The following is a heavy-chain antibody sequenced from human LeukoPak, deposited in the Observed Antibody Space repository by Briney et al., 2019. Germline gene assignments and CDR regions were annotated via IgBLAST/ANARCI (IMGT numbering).Heavy chain of an antibody. CDR2: ISGSGGST. CDR1: GFTYSSYA. CDR3: AREILAPGKTHDY. J-gene: IGHJ4*02. V-gene: IGHV3-23*01. Sequence: GGSLRLSCAASGFTYSSYAMSWVRQAPGKGLEWVSAISGSGGSTYYADSVKGRFTISRDNAKNTLFLQINSLRAEDTAVYYCAREILAPGKTHDYWGQGTLVTVSS.